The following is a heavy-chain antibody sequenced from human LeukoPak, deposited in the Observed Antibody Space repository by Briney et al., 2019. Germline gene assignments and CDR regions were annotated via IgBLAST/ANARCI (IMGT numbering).Heavy chain of an antibody. Sequence: SVKVSCKASGGPFSSYAISWVRQAPGQGLEWMGGIIPIFGTANYAQKFQGRVTITTDESTSTAYMELSSLRSEDTAGYYCARVGTGSSSINWFDPWGQGTLVTVSS. V-gene: IGHV1-69*05. J-gene: IGHJ5*02. CDR3: ARVGTGSSSINWFDP. D-gene: IGHD6-13*01. CDR1: GGPFSSYA. CDR2: IIPIFGTA.